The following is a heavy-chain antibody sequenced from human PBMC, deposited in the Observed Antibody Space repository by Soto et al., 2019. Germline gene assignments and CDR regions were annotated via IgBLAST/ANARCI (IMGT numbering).Heavy chain of an antibody. D-gene: IGHD2-8*01. Sequence: KASETLSLNCAVYGGSFSGYYWSWIRQPPGKGLEWIGEINHSGSTNYNPSLKSRVTISVDTSKNQFSLKLSSVTAADTAVYYCARSLGSRTNWFDPWGQGTLVTSPQ. V-gene: IGHV4-34*01. CDR1: GGSFSGYY. CDR3: ARSLGSRTNWFDP. CDR2: INHSGST. J-gene: IGHJ5*02.